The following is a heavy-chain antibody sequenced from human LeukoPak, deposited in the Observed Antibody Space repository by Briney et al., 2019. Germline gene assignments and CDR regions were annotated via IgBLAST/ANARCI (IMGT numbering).Heavy chain of an antibody. J-gene: IGHJ6*03. CDR3: ARANDYDFWSGVYYYYYMDV. CDR1: GGSISSGSYY. Sequence: SETLSLTCTVSGGSISSGSYYWSWIRQPAGKGLEWIGRIYTSGSTNYNPSLKSRVIISVDTSKNQFSLKLSSVTAADTAVYYCARANDYDFWSGVYYYYYMDVWGKGTTVTVSS. D-gene: IGHD3-3*01. V-gene: IGHV4-61*02. CDR2: IYTSGST.